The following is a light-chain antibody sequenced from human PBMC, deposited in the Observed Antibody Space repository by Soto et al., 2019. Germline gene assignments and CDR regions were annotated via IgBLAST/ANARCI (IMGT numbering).Light chain of an antibody. CDR2: GAS. CDR3: QQYGSSPRT. V-gene: IGKV3-20*01. CDR1: HSVSSSY. Sequence: EIVLTQSPGTLSLSPGERATLSCRASHSVSSSYLAWYQQKPGQAPRLLIYGASSRATGIPDRFSGSGSGTEFTLTISRLEPEDFAVYYCQQYGSSPRTFGQGTKVEIK. J-gene: IGKJ1*01.